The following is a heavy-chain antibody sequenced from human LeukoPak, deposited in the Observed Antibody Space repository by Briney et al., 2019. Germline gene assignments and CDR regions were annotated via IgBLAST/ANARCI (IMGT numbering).Heavy chain of an antibody. J-gene: IGHJ4*02. CDR3: ARDFDY. Sequence: SETLSLTCTVSGGSVSSGSYYWTWIRQPAGKALEWIGLIYTSGSTNYNPSLKNRVTMSVDTSKNQFSLNLSSVTAADTAVYYCARDFDYWGQGTLVTVSS. V-gene: IGHV4-61*02. CDR2: IYTSGST. CDR1: GGSVSSGSYY.